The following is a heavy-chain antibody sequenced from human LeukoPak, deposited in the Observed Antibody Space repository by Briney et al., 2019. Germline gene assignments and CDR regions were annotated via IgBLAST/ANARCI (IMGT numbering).Heavy chain of an antibody. Sequence: ASVKVSCKASGYTFNPYGIIWVRQAPGQGLEWMGWISAYNGDTNYAQKLQGRVTLTTDASTSTAYMELRSLRSDDTAVYYCARESTGGSLEIDYWGQGTLVTVSS. CDR2: ISAYNGDT. CDR1: GYTFNPYG. D-gene: IGHD2-8*02. V-gene: IGHV1-18*01. CDR3: ARESTGGSLEIDY. J-gene: IGHJ4*02.